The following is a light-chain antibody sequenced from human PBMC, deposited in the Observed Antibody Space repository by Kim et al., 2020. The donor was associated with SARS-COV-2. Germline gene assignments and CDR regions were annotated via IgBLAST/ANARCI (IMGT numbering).Light chain of an antibody. V-gene: IGKV3-15*01. J-gene: IGKJ2*01. Sequence: GSPGERASLACRASQSISSYLAWYQQKPGQAPRLLIYGASTRATGIPARFSGSGSGTEFTLTISSLQSEDFAVYYCQQYSNWPYTFGQGTKLEI. CDR3: QQYSNWPYT. CDR2: GAS. CDR1: QSISSY.